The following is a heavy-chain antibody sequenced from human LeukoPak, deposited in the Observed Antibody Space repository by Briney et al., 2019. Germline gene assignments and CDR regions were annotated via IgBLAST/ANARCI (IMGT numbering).Heavy chain of an antibody. D-gene: IGHD3-3*01. CDR3: ATGDLWSRSYYYYYYMDI. CDR1: VYTLTELS. V-gene: IGHV1-24*01. J-gene: IGHJ6*03. Sequence: ASVKVTCKVSVYTLTELSMHWVRQAPGKGLEWMGGFDPVDGETIYAQKFQGRVTMTEDTSTDTAYMELSSLRSEDTAVYYCATGDLWSRSYYYYYYMDIWGKGTTVTVSS. CDR2: FDPVDGET.